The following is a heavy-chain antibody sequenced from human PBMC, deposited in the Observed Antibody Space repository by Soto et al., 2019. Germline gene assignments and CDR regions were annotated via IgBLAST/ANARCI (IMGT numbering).Heavy chain of an antibody. Sequence: ASVKVSCKASGYTFTDYYMQWVRQAPGQGLEWMGWINPNSGGTNYAQNFQGRVTMTRDTTISAAYMELSRLKSDDTAVYYCARAKGYYDSSGYLRWYYFDYWGQGTLVTVSS. V-gene: IGHV1-2*02. D-gene: IGHD3-22*01. J-gene: IGHJ4*02. CDR2: INPNSGGT. CDR1: GYTFTDYY. CDR3: ARAKGYYDSSGYLRWYYFDY.